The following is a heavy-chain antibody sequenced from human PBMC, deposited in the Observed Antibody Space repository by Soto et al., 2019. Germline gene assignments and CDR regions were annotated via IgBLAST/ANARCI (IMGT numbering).Heavy chain of an antibody. V-gene: IGHV4-59*08. CDR1: GDYISSHY. Sequence: QVQLQESGPGLVKPSETLSLTCTVSGDYISSHYWSWLRQPPGKGLEWIGYVYHSGKTASKPSLKSRVTLSMDTSKNQISLSLTSATAADTAVYYCARPRGTTPAVWYFDLWGRGTLVTVSS. CDR3: ARPRGTTPAVWYFDL. D-gene: IGHD2-2*01. J-gene: IGHJ2*01. CDR2: VYHSGKT.